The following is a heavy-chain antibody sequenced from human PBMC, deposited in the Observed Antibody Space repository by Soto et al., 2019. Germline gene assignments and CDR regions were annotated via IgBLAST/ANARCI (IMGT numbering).Heavy chain of an antibody. Sequence: SETLSLTCTVSGGSISSGDYYWSWIRQPPGKGLEWIGYIYYSGSTYYNPSLKSRVTISVDTSKNQFSLKLSSVTAADTAVYYCARGSYYYDCSGYNHYWGQGTLVTVSS. V-gene: IGHV4-30-4*01. CDR1: GGSISSGDYY. D-gene: IGHD3-22*01. CDR2: IYYSGST. J-gene: IGHJ4*02. CDR3: ARGSYYYDCSGYNHY.